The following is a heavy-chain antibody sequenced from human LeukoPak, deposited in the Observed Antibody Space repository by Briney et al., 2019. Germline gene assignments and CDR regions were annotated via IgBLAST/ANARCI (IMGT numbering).Heavy chain of an antibody. CDR3: ARETGVAGPVSDP. J-gene: IGHJ5*02. Sequence: GGSLRLSCAASGFTFSSYSMNWVRQAPGKGLEWVSSISSSSSYIYYADSVKGRFTISRDNAKNSLYLQMNSLRAEDTAVYYCARETGVAGPVSDPWGQGTLVTVSA. D-gene: IGHD6-19*01. CDR1: GFTFSSYS. V-gene: IGHV3-21*01. CDR2: ISSSSSYI.